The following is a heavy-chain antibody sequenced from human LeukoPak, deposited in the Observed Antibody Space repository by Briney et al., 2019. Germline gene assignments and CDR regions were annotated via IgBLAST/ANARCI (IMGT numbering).Heavy chain of an antibody. CDR1: GFTFSSYA. Sequence: GGSLRLSCAASGFTFSSYAMSWVRQAPGKGLEWVANIKQDGGEKYYVDSVKGRFTISRDNAKNSLYLQMNSLRAEDTAVYYCARLGARQVLDYWGQGTLVTVSS. D-gene: IGHD4-17*01. CDR2: IKQDGGEK. CDR3: ARLGARQVLDY. J-gene: IGHJ4*02. V-gene: IGHV3-7*01.